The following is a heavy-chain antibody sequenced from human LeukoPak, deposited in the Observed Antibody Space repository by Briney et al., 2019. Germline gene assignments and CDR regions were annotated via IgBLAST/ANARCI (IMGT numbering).Heavy chain of an antibody. CDR1: GFTFSSFA. CDR3: QGMTTTDLYYFDY. J-gene: IGHJ4*02. D-gene: IGHD4-11*01. CDR2: INFSGGTT. V-gene: IGHV3-23*01. Sequence: GGSLRLSCAASGFTFSSFAMSWVRQAPGKGLEWVSAINFSGGTTYYADSVKGRFTISRDNFKNTLYLQMNGLRADDTAVYYCQGMTTTDLYYFDYWGQGTLVTVSS.